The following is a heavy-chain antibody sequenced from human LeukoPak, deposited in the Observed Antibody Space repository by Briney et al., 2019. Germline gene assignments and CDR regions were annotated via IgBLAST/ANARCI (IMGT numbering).Heavy chain of an antibody. CDR2: IYHSGST. J-gene: IGHJ6*02. V-gene: IGHV4-38-2*02. D-gene: IGHD2/OR15-2a*01. CDR3: AREEWSRRRIFSPLGGMDV. CDR1: GHSISSGYY. Sequence: SETLSLTCTVSGHSISSGYYWGWIRQPPGKGLEWIGSIYHSGSTYYNPSLKSRVTISVDTSKNQFSLKLSSVTAADTAVYYCAREEWSRRRIFSPLGGMDVWGQGTTVTVSS.